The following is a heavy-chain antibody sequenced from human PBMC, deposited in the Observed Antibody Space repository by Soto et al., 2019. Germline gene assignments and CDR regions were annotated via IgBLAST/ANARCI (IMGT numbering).Heavy chain of an antibody. V-gene: IGHV4-34*01. CDR3: ARGLVREGMDV. D-gene: IGHD3-16*01. CDR2: INHSGST. J-gene: IGHJ6*02. CDR1: GGSFSGYY. Sequence: LSLTCAVYGGSFSGYYWSWIRQPPGKGLEWIGEINHSGSTNYNPSLKSRVTISVDTSKNQFSLKLSSVTAADTAVYYCARGLVREGMDVWGQGTTVIVSS.